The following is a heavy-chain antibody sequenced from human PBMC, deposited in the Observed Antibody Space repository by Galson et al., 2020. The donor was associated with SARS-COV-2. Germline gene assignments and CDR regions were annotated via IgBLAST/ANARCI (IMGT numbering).Heavy chain of an antibody. D-gene: IGHD6-13*01. CDR3: ANVSSSWELSYFDY. V-gene: IGHV5-51*01. CDR1: GYSFTSYW. J-gene: IGHJ4*02. Sequence: GESLKISCKGSGYSFTSYWIGWVRQMPGKGLEWMGIIYPGDSATRYSPSFQRQVTISADKSISTAYLQWSMLKASDTAMYYCANVSSSWELSYFDYWGQGTLVTVSS. CDR2: IYPGDSAT.